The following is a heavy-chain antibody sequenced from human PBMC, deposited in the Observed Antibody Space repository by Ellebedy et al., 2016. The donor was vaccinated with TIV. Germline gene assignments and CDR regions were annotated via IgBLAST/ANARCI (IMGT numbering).Heavy chain of an antibody. D-gene: IGHD2-15*01. CDR1: GGTFSSYA. CDR2: IIPIFGTA. J-gene: IGHJ6*02. Sequence: SVKVSXKASGGTFSSYAISWVRQAPGQGLEWMGGIIPIFGTANYAQKFQGRVTITADKSTSTAYMELSSLRSEDTAVYYCARAPIPRYCSGGSCQTTNYYYYYGMDVWGQGTTVTVSS. V-gene: IGHV1-69*06. CDR3: ARAPIPRYCSGGSCQTTNYYYYYGMDV.